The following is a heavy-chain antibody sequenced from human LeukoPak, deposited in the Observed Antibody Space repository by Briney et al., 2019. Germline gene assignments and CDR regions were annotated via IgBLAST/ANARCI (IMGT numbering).Heavy chain of an antibody. Sequence: SETLSLTCTVSGGSISSGGYYWSWIRQPPGKGLEWIGEINHSGSTNYNPSLKSRVTISVDTSKNQSSLKLSSVTAADTAVYHCARSVYYYDSGSYSWFDPWGQGTLVTVSS. CDR2: INHSGST. CDR3: ARSVYYYDSGSYSWFDP. D-gene: IGHD3-10*01. J-gene: IGHJ5*02. V-gene: IGHV4-39*07. CDR1: GGSISSGGYY.